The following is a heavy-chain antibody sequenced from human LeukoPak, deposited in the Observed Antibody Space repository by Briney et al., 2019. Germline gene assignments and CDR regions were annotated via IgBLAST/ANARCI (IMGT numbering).Heavy chain of an antibody. D-gene: IGHD1-26*01. J-gene: IGHJ6*03. Sequence: QPGGSLRLSCAASGFTFSVSWMSWVRQAPGKGLEWVANIKYDGNEKYYVDSVKGRFTISRDNAKNSLYLQTNSLRADDTALYYCVKGLGATYHYYYMDVWGKGTTVTISS. V-gene: IGHV3-7*03. CDR2: IKYDGNEK. CDR1: GFTFSVSW. CDR3: VKGLGATYHYYYMDV.